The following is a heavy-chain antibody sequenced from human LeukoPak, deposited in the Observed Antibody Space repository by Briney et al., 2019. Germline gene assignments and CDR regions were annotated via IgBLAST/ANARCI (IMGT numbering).Heavy chain of an antibody. CDR2: ISSSSGTI. J-gene: IGHJ4*02. CDR1: GFTFSSYH. CDR3: ARGGSSCFDS. D-gene: IGHD6-13*01. V-gene: IGHV3-48*02. Sequence: GGSLRLSCAASGFTFSSYHMNWVRQAPGKGVEWVSYISSSSGTIYYADSVKGRSTTSRDNAKNSLYLQMNNLRDEDTAVYYCARGGSSCFDSWGQGTLVTVSS.